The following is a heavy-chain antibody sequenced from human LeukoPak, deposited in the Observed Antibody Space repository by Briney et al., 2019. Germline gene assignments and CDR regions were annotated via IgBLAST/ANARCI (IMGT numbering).Heavy chain of an antibody. CDR2: ISYDGSSK. J-gene: IGHJ4*02. V-gene: IGHV3-30-3*01. Sequence: PGGSLRLSCAASGFTFSSYTMHWVRQAPGKGLEWEALISYDGSSKYYADSVKGRFTISRDNSKNTLYLQMNSLRAEDTAVYYCARVGVNYGDSYPFDYWGQGTLVTVSS. CDR1: GFTFSSYT. D-gene: IGHD4-17*01. CDR3: ARVGVNYGDSYPFDY.